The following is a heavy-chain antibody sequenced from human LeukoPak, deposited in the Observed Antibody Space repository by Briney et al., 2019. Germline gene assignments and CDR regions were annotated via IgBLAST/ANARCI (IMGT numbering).Heavy chain of an antibody. CDR1: GYSISSGYY. D-gene: IGHD3-22*01. CDR3: ATSPYYDSSGYSRRGDY. Sequence: SETLSLTCTVSGYSISSGYYWGWIRQPPGKGLEWIGSIYYSGSTYYNPSLKSRVTISVDTSKNQFSLKLSSVTAADTAVYYCATSPYYDSSGYSRRGDYWGQGTLVTVSS. CDR2: IYYSGST. V-gene: IGHV4-38-2*02. J-gene: IGHJ4*02.